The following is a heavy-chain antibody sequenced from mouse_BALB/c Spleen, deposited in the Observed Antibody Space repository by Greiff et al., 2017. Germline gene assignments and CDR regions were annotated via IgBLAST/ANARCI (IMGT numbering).Heavy chain of an antibody. D-gene: IGHD1-1*01. CDR3: ALHYYGSRGAMDY. CDR2: IDPANGNT. V-gene: IGHV14-3*02. Sequence: EVQLQQSGAELVKPGASVKLSCTASGFTFKDSYMHWVKQRPEQGLEWIGRIDPANGNTKYDPKFQGQATITADTSSNTAYLQLSSLTSEDTAVYYCALHYYGSRGAMDYWGQGTSVTVSS. CDR1: GFTFKDSY. J-gene: IGHJ4*01.